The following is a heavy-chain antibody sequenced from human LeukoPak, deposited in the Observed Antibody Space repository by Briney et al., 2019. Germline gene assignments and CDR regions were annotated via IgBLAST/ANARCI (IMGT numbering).Heavy chain of an antibody. J-gene: IGHJ3*02. CDR2: IGSSSRTT. D-gene: IGHD1-26*01. CDR3: AREISIVGAKSAFDI. V-gene: IGHV3-48*04. Sequence: GGSLRLSCAASGFTFSSYSMNWVRQAPGKGPEWVSYIGSSSRTTYYADSVKGRFTISRDNAKNSLYLQMNSLRAEDTAVYYCAREISIVGAKSAFDIWGQGTMVTASS. CDR1: GFTFSSYS.